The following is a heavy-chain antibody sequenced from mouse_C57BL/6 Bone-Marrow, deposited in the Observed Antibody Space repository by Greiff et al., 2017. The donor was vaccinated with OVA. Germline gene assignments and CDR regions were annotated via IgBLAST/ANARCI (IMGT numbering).Heavy chain of an antibody. J-gene: IGHJ4*01. CDR3: AKRTAQGYYYAMDY. V-gene: IGHV2-9*01. CDR1: GFSLTGFV. D-gene: IGHD3-2*02. CDR2: IWGGGST. Sequence: VQLQQSGPGLVAPSQSLSITCTVSGFSLTGFVVDWFRHPPGQGWRWRGVIWGGGSTNYNSALRSRLSISKDNSKSQVFLKMNSLQTDDTAMYYCAKRTAQGYYYAMDYWGQGTSVTVSS.